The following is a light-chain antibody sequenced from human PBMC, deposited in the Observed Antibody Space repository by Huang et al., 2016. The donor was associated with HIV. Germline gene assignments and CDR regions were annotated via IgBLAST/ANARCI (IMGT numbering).Light chain of an antibody. CDR2: GAS. J-gene: IGKJ4*01. Sequence: EIVMTQSPATLSVSPGERATLSCRASQGVSSNLAWYQQKPGQPPSLLIFGASTRAAGIPTRFSGGGCGEWFTLTISSLQYEVFADYYCQQYNNWLTFGGGTKVEIK. V-gene: IGKV3-15*01. CDR3: QQYNNWLT. CDR1: QGVSSN.